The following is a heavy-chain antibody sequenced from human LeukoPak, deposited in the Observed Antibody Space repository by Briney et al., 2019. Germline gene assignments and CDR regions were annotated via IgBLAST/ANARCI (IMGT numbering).Heavy chain of an antibody. CDR1: GYTFTNYA. CDR3: ARDTHYDSSGYRSFDY. D-gene: IGHD3-22*01. Sequence: ASVKVSCKASGYTFTNYAISWVRQAPGQGLEWMGWVSAYNGNTNYAQRLQGRVTMTTDTSTSTAYMELRSLRSDDTAVYYCARDTHYDSSGYRSFDYWGQGTLVTVSS. V-gene: IGHV1-18*01. CDR2: VSAYNGNT. J-gene: IGHJ4*02.